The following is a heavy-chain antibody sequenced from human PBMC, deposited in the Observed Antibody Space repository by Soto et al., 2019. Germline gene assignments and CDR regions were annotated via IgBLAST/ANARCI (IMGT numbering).Heavy chain of an antibody. CDR3: ASLEWESSGYADY. D-gene: IGHD5-12*01. CDR1: GFTFGSNW. CDR2: IKRDGSEK. Sequence: GGSLRLSCAASGFTFGSNWMSWVRQAPGRGLEWVANIKRDGSEKYYVDSVKGRFTISRDNAKNTLYLQMNSLRADDTAVYYCASLEWESSGYADYWGQGTQVTVSS. J-gene: IGHJ4*02. V-gene: IGHV3-7*03.